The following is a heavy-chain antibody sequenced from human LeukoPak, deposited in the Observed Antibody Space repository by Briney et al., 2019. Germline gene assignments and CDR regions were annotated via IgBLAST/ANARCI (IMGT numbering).Heavy chain of an antibody. Sequence: GGSLRLSCAASGFTVSSNYMSWVRQAPGKGLEWVSIIYRDGTTYYADSVKGGFTISRDNSKNTLYLEMNSLRAEDTAVYYCARDSPANWAQFDYWGQGTLVTVSS. V-gene: IGHV3-53*01. CDR1: GFTVSSNY. J-gene: IGHJ4*02. CDR2: IYRDGTT. CDR3: ARDSPANWAQFDY. D-gene: IGHD7-27*01.